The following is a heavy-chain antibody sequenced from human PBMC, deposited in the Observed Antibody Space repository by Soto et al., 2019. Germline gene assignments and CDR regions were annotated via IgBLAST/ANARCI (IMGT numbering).Heavy chain of an antibody. D-gene: IGHD3-22*01. CDR2: INPSGGST. CDR1: GYTFTSYY. Sequence: ASVKVSCKASGYTFTSYYMHWVRQAPGQGLEWMGLINPSGGSTSYAQKFQGRVTMTRDTSTSTVYMELSSLRSEDTAVYYCARDPTGPLYYYDSSGYLGAFDIWGQGTMVTVSS. J-gene: IGHJ3*02. V-gene: IGHV1-46*01. CDR3: ARDPTGPLYYYDSSGYLGAFDI.